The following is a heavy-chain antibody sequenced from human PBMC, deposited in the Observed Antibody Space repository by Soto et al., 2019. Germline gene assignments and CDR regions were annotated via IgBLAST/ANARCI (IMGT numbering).Heavy chain of an antibody. D-gene: IGHD3-22*01. V-gene: IGHV4-39*01. CDR3: ARHVISMSYYDSSGYYGY. J-gene: IGHJ4*02. CDR1: GGSISSSSYY. Sequence: PSETLSLTCTVSGGSISSSSYYWGWIRQPPGKGLEWIGSIYYSGSTYYNPPLKSRVTISVDTSKNQFSLKLSSVTAADTAVYYCARHVISMSYYDSSGYYGYWGQGTLVTVSS. CDR2: IYYSGST.